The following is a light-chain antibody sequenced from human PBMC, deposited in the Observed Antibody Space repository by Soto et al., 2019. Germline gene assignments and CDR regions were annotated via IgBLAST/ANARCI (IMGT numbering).Light chain of an antibody. CDR1: SSDVGNYNY. J-gene: IGLJ1*01. Sequence: QAVVTQPPSASGSPGQSVTISCTGTSSDVGNYNYVSWYQQHPGKAPKLMIYEVSKRPSGVPDRFSGSKSGNTASLTVSGLQAEDEADYYCSSFAGANNYVFGTGTKLTVL. V-gene: IGLV2-8*01. CDR2: EVS. CDR3: SSFAGANNYV.